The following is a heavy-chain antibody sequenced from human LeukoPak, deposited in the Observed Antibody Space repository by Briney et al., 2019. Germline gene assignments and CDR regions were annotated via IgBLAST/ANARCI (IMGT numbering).Heavy chain of an antibody. D-gene: IGHD1-26*01. CDR2: IISDGSGT. Sequence: TGGSLRLSCAASGFTFSSYWMHWVRQAPGKGLVWVSRIISDGSGTTYADSVKGRFTISRDNAKNTVYLQMNSLRAEDTAVYYCARDSRWYNGRYYDEGIDYWGQGTLVTVSS. CDR1: GFTFSSYW. CDR3: ARDSRWYNGRYYDEGIDY. V-gene: IGHV3-74*01. J-gene: IGHJ4*02.